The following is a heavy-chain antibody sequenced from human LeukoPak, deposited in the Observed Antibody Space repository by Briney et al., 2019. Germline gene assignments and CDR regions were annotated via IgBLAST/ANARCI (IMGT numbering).Heavy chain of an antibody. CDR1: GGSISSYY. CDR3: ATLTGGDDAFDI. Sequence: SETLSLTCTVSGGSISSYYWSWIRQPPGKGLEWIGYIFYTGSTNYNPSLKSRVTISVLTSKNRFSLKLSSVTAGDTAVYYCATLTGGDDAFDIWGQGTMVTVSS. V-gene: IGHV4-59*01. D-gene: IGHD4-23*01. CDR2: IFYTGST. J-gene: IGHJ3*02.